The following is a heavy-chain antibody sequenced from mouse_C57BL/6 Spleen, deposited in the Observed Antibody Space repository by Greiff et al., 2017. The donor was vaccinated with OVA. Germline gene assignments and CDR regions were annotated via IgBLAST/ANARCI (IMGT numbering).Heavy chain of an antibody. D-gene: IGHD1-1*01. J-gene: IGHJ1*03. Sequence: EVKLEESGPGLVKPSQSLSLTCSVTGYSITSGYYWNWIRQFPGNKLEWMGYISYDGSNNYNPSLKNRISITRDTSKNQFFLKLNSVTAEDTATCYCERAGYGCSYVWYFDVWGTGTTVTVSS. CDR3: ERAGYGCSYVWYFDV. CDR2: ISYDGSN. V-gene: IGHV3-6*01. CDR1: GYSITSGYY.